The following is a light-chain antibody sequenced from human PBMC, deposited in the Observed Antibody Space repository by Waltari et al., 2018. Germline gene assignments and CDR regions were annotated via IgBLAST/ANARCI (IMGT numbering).Light chain of an antibody. J-gene: IGLJ2*01. Sequence: QSALTQPRSVSGSPGQSVTISCTGTSSDVGGYTYVPWYQQHPGTAPKLMIYDVSKRPSGVPDRFSGSKSGNTASLTISGLQAEDEADYYCCSYAGSPHVVFGGGTKLTVL. CDR1: SSDVGGYTY. V-gene: IGLV2-11*01. CDR3: CSYAGSPHVV. CDR2: DVS.